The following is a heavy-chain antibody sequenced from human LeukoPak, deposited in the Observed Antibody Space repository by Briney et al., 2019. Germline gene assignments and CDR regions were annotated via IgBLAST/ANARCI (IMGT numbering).Heavy chain of an antibody. Sequence: SVKVSCKASGGTFSSYAISWVRQAPGQGLEWMGGIIPIFGTANYAQKFQGRVTITADESTSTAYMELSSLRSEDTAVYYCARPMTTVTTWPGLDAFDIWGQGTMVTVSS. D-gene: IGHD4-17*01. V-gene: IGHV1-69*13. CDR1: GGTFSSYA. CDR3: ARPMTTVTTWPGLDAFDI. CDR2: IIPIFGTA. J-gene: IGHJ3*02.